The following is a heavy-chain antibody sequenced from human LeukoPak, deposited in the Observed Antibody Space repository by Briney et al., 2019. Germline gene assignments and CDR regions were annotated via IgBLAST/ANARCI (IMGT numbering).Heavy chain of an antibody. CDR2: IKQDGSEK. J-gene: IGHJ4*02. Sequence: GGSLRLSCATSGFTFTTYWMNWVRQAPGKGLEWVANIKQDGSEKYYVDSVKGRFTISRDNARNSLYLQMNSLRADDTAVYYCARDRAVAGLYDYWGQGTLVTVSS. D-gene: IGHD6-19*01. CDR1: GFTFTTYW. CDR3: ARDRAVAGLYDY. V-gene: IGHV3-7*01.